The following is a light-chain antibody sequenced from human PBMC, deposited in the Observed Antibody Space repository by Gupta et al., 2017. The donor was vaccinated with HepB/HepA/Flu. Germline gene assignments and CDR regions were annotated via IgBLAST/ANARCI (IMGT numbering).Light chain of an antibody. Sequence: QSVMTQPPPVSGAPRKRVHLTCTGGSTKVGAGYGVHWYQQLPGTAPKLLIYDNRNRPSGVPDRFSGSKSGTSASLAITGLQAEDEADYYCQSYDSSLSVFVFGTGTKVTVL. J-gene: IGLJ1*01. CDR3: QSYDSSLSVFV. CDR1: STKVGAGYG. V-gene: IGLV1-40*01. CDR2: DNR.